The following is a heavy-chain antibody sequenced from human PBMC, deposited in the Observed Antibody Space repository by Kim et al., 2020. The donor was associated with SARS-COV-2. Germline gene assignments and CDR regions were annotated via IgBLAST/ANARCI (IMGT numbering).Heavy chain of an antibody. CDR2: IDPSDSYA. J-gene: IGHJ4*02. D-gene: IGHD2-2*01. CDR3: ARHDDCATTSCYQPFDY. Sequence: GESLKISCKGSGYIFTNYWIIWVRQMPGKGLEWMGRIDPSDSYASYSPSFQGHVTISTDKSISTAYLQWSSLKASDTAMYYCARHDDCATTSCYQPFDYWGQGTLVTVSS. CDR1: GYIFTNYW. V-gene: IGHV5-10-1*01.